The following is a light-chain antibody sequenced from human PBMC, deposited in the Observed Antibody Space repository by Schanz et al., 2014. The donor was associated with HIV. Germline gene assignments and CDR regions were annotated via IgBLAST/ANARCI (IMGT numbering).Light chain of an antibody. CDR3: QQLSSYSIT. CDR1: QSISTW. CDR2: SAS. Sequence: DIQLTQSPSTLSASIGDRVIITCRASQSISTWLAWYQQKPGKAPNLLIYSASTLQTAVPSRFSGSGSGTDFTLTINSLQPEDFATYYCQQLSSYSITFGQGTRLEIK. V-gene: IGKV1-5*01. J-gene: IGKJ5*01.